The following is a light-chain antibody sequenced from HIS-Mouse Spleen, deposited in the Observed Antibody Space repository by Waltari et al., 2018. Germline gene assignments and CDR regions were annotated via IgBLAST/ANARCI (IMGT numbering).Light chain of an antibody. V-gene: IGLV1-47*01. Sequence: QSVLTQPPSASGTPGQRVTISCSGSSSNIGRNYVYWYQQLPGTAPKLLIYRHNRRPSGVPDRFSGSKSGTSASLAISGLRSEDEADYYCAAWDDSLSGPWVFGGGTKLTVL. CDR1: SSNIGRNY. CDR2: RHN. J-gene: IGLJ3*02. CDR3: AAWDDSLSGPWV.